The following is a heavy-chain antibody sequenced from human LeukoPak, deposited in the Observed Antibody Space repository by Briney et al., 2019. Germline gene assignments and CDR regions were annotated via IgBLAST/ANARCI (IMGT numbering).Heavy chain of an antibody. CDR2: VNPKSGGT. CDR1: GYTFTGHY. Sequence: ASVKVSCKASGYTFTGHYIHWVRQAPGQGLEWVGWVNPKSGGTNYAQKFLDRVTMTTDMSISTAYMELIRLRSRDTAVYFCARGSSKYVFGYYMDVWGKGTTIIVS. CDR3: ARGSSKYVFGYYMDV. V-gene: IGHV1-2*02. D-gene: IGHD4-11*01. J-gene: IGHJ6*03.